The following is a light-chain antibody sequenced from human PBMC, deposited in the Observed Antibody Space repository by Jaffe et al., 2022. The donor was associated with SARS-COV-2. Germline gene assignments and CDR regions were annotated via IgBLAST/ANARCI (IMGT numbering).Light chain of an antibody. Sequence: QSALTQPPSVSGSPGQSVTISCTGTSSDIGSYNRVSWYQQPPGTAPKLIIYGVSNRPSGVPDRFSGSKSGNTASLTISGLQVDDEGDYYCGSHTSSDTWVFGGGTKLTVL. J-gene: IGLJ2*01. CDR2: GVS. CDR3: GSHTSSDTWV. V-gene: IGLV2-18*02. CDR1: SSDIGSYNR.